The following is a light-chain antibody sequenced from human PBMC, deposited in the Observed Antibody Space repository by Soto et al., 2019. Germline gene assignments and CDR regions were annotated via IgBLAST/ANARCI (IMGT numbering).Light chain of an antibody. CDR3: LQHNSHPPWT. CDR1: QAIRND. J-gene: IGKJ1*01. Sequence: DIQMTQSPSSLSASVGDRVTITCRSSQAIRNDLNWYQQKPGKAPKRLISAASRLQSGVPSRFSGSGFETEFTLTISDLQPEDVATYYCLQHNSHPPWTCVQGPKVEIK. CDR2: AAS. V-gene: IGKV1-17*02.